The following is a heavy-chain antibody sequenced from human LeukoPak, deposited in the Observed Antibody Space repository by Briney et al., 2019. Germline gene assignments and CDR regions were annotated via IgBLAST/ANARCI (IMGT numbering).Heavy chain of an antibody. CDR2: VHYSGST. Sequence: SETLSLTCTVSGGSISSYYWSWIRQPPGKGLEWIASVHYSGSTYYNPSLKSRLTISVDTSKNQFSLKLSSVTAADTAVYFCARQLYVSGSYYAPMDVWGKGTTVTISS. CDR3: ARQLYVSGSYYAPMDV. V-gene: IGHV4-59*05. CDR1: GGSISSYY. D-gene: IGHD3-10*01. J-gene: IGHJ6*03.